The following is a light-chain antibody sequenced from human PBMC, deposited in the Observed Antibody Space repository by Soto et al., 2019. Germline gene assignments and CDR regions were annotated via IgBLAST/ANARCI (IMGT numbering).Light chain of an antibody. J-gene: IGKJ5*01. CDR1: QSVSSN. CDR2: GAS. CDR3: QHYQSGHPIT. V-gene: IGKV3-15*01. Sequence: EIVMTQSPSTLSVSPGERATLSCRASQSVSSNLAWYQQKPGQAPRLLIYGASTRATGIPARFSGSGSGTELTLTISSLQSEDFALYYCQHYQSGHPITFGQGTRLEIK.